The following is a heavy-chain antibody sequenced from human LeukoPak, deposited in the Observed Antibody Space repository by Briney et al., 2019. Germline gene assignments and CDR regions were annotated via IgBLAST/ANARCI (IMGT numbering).Heavy chain of an antibody. CDR2: IWYDGSNK. D-gene: IGHD6-19*01. V-gene: IGHV3-33*06. Sequence: GGSLRLSCAASGFTFSSYGMHWVRQAPGRGLEGVAVIWYDGSNKYYADSVKGRFTISRDNSKNTLYLQMNSLRAEDTAVYYCAKELGWYFDYWGQGTLVTVSS. CDR1: GFTFSSYG. J-gene: IGHJ4*02. CDR3: AKELGWYFDY.